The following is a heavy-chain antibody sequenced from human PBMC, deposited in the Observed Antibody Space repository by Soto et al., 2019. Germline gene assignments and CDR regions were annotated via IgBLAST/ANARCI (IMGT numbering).Heavy chain of an antibody. V-gene: IGHV3-48*03. D-gene: IGHD6-13*01. CDR1: GFTFSSYE. CDR2: ISSSGSTI. CDR3: ARDKNNSSSWYEFNYYYYYGMDV. J-gene: IGHJ6*02. Sequence: GGSLRLSCAASGFTFSSYEMNWVRQAPGKGLEWVSYISSSGSTIYYADSVKGRFTISRDNAKNSLYLQMNSLRAEDTAVYYCARDKNNSSSWYEFNYYYYYGMDVWGQGTTVTVSS.